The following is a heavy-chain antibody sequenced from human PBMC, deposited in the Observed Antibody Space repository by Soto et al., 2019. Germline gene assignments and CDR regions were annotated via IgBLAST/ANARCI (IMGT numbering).Heavy chain of an antibody. CDR1: GFTFSSYA. Sequence: GGSLRLSCAASGFTFSSYAMSWVRQAPGKGLEWVSAISGSGGSTYYADSVKGRFTISRDNSKNTLYLQMNSLRAEDTAVYYCAKGGEVVPAAWGWFDPWGQGTLVTVSS. D-gene: IGHD2-2*01. V-gene: IGHV3-23*01. J-gene: IGHJ5*02. CDR2: ISGSGGST. CDR3: AKGGEVVPAAWGWFDP.